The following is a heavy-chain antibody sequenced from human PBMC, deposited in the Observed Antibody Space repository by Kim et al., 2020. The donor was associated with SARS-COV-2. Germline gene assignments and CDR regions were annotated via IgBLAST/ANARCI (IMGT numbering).Heavy chain of an antibody. J-gene: IGHJ6*02. D-gene: IGHD6-13*01. Sequence: SETLSLTCTVSGGSISSYYWSWIRQPPGKGLEWIGYIYYSGSTNYNPSLKSRVTITVDTSKNQFSLKLSSVPAADTAVYYCAGIAAAGTLWGYYYYGMDVWGQGTTVTVSS. CDR1: GGSISSYY. V-gene: IGHV4-59*01. CDR3: AGIAAAGTLWGYYYYGMDV. CDR2: IYYSGST.